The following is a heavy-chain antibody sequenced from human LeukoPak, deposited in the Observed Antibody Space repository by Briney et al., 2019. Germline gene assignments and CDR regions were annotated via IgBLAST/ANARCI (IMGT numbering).Heavy chain of an antibody. CDR2: VHLNGAT. D-gene: IGHD3-3*01. CDR1: GGSITTTNL. J-gene: IGHJ1*01. Sequence: PSDTLSLTCAVSGGSITTTNLWSWVRQPPRKGLEWIGEVHLNGATNYNPSLESRFSMSIDKSNNHLSLEVTSVTCADTAIYYLTRERGAFSPFGLWGQGTLVTVSS. CDR3: TRERGAFSPFGL. V-gene: IGHV4-4*02.